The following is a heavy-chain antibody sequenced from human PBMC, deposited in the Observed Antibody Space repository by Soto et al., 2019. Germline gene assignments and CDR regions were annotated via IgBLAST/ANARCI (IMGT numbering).Heavy chain of an antibody. V-gene: IGHV1-3*01. CDR1: GYTFTSYA. CDR3: ARAIPIFGVVMVGWFDP. J-gene: IGHJ5*02. Sequence: ASVKVSCKASGYTFTSYAMHWVRQAPGQRLEWMGWINAGNGNTKYSQKFQGRVTITRDTSASTAYMELSSLRSEDTAVYYCARAIPIFGVVMVGWFDPWGQGTLVTVSS. D-gene: IGHD3-3*01. CDR2: INAGNGNT.